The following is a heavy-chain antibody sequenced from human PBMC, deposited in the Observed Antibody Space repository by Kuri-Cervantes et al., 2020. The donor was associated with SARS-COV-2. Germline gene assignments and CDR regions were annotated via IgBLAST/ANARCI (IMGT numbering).Heavy chain of an antibody. D-gene: IGHD3-3*01. J-gene: IGHJ6*03. CDR1: GGSISSGSYY. V-gene: IGHV4-61*02. CDR3: ARGSVGAIFGVVTHYYYMDV. CDR2: IYTSGST. Sequence: SETLSLTCTVSGGSISSGSYYWSWIRQPAGKGLEWIGRIYTSGSTNYNPSLKSRVTISVDTSKNQFSLKLSSVTAADTAVYYCARGSVGAIFGVVTHYYYMDVWGKGTMVTVSS.